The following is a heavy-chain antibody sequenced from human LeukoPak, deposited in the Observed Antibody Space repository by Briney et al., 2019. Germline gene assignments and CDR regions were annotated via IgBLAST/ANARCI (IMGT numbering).Heavy chain of an antibody. CDR1: GYTFTGYY. V-gene: IGHV1-2*06. Sequence: GASVKVSCKASGYTFTGYYMHWVRQAPGQGLEWMGRINPNSGGTNYAQKFQGRVTMTRDTSISTAYMELSRLRSDDTAVYYCAIDSYDSSVGYYYMDVWGKGTTVTASS. CDR3: AIDSYDSSVGYYYMDV. D-gene: IGHD3-22*01. J-gene: IGHJ6*03. CDR2: INPNSGGT.